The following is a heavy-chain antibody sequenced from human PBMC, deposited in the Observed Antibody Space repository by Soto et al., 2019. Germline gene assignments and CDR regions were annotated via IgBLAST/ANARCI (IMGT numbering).Heavy chain of an antibody. D-gene: IGHD2-8*01. CDR3: ARDGGGVWGEY. CDR2: IIPILGIA. Sequence: QVQLVQSGAEVQKPGSSVKVSCKASGGTFSSYTISWVRQAPGQGLEWMGRIIPILGIANYAQKFQGRVTIPADKASKTAYMEMSSMRSEDTAVYYCARDGGGVWGEYWGRGNLVTVSS. V-gene: IGHV1-69*02. CDR1: GGTFSSYT. J-gene: IGHJ1*01.